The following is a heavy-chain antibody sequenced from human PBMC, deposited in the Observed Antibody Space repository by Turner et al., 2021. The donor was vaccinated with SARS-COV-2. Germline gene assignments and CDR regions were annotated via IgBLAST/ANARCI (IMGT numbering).Heavy chain of an antibody. D-gene: IGHD2-2*01. CDR2: IIPIFGTA. J-gene: IGHJ4*02. V-gene: IGHV1-69*01. Sequence: QVQLVQSGAEVKKPGSSVKVSCKASGGTFSSYAISWVRQAPGQGLEWMGVIIPIFGTANYAQKFQGRVTITADESTSTAYMELSSLRSEDTAVYYCARGLPFYCSSTRCYSFDYWGQGTLVTVSS. CDR1: GGTFSSYA. CDR3: ARGLPFYCSSTRCYSFDY.